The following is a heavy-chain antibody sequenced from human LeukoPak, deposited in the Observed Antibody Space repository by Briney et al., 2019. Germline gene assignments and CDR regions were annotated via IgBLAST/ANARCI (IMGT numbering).Heavy chain of an antibody. J-gene: IGHJ6*03. Sequence: GGSLRLSCAASGFTFSSYSMNWVRQAPGKGLEWVSYISSSSSTIYYADSVKGRFTISRDNAKNSLYLQMNSLRAEDTAVYYCAKGDFNYYYYMDVWGKGTTVTVSS. CDR3: AKGDFNYYYYMDV. V-gene: IGHV3-48*04. D-gene: IGHD3/OR15-3a*01. CDR1: GFTFSSYS. CDR2: ISSSSSTI.